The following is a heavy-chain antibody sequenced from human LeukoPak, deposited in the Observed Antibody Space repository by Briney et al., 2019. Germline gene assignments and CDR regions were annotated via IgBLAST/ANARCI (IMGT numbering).Heavy chain of an antibody. CDR1: GITLSNYG. D-gene: IGHD3-22*01. CDR2: ISGSGGRT. CDR3: AKRGVVIRVILVGFHKEAYYYDS. Sequence: GGSLRLSCAVSGITLSNYGMSWVRQAPGKGLEWVAGISGSGGRTNYADAVKGRFTISRDNAKNTLFLQMNSLRVEDTAVYFCAKRGVVIRVILVGFHKEAYYYDSWGQGALVTVSS. J-gene: IGHJ4*02. V-gene: IGHV3-23*01.